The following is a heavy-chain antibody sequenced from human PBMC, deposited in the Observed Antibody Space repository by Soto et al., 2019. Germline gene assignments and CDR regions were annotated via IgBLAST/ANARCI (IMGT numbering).Heavy chain of an antibody. CDR3: AKGRGGSGSLPPRVDF. CDR1: GFTFNNYA. CDR2: SSGGGDTT. Sequence: EVQLLESGGGLVQPGGSLRLSCAASGFTFNNYAMTWVRQSPGKGLEWVSASSGGGDTTSYADSVKGRFTVFRDGSKNTLDLQMSSLRAEDTALYYGAKGRGGSGSLPPRVDFWGQGTLVTVSS. J-gene: IGHJ4*02. D-gene: IGHD3-10*01. V-gene: IGHV3-23*01.